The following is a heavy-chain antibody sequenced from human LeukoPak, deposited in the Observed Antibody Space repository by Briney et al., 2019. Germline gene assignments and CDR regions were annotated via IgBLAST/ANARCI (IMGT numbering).Heavy chain of an antibody. CDR2: IYYSGST. J-gene: IGHJ6*02. CDR3: ARLDPLEPTAHYYGMDV. CDR1: GGSISSSSYY. Sequence: TSETLSLTCTVSGGSISSSSYYWGWIRQPPGKGLEWIGSIYYSGSTYYNPSLKSRVTISVDTSKNQFSLKLSSVTAADTAVYYCARLDPLEPTAHYYGMDVWGQGTTVTVSS. D-gene: IGHD1-1*01. V-gene: IGHV4-39*01.